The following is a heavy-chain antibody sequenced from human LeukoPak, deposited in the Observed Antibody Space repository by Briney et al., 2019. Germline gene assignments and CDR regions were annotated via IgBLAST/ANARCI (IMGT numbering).Heavy chain of an antibody. J-gene: IGHJ5*02. CDR2: ISSSSSYI. CDR3: ARDRKLLWFGELHNWFDP. V-gene: IGHV3-21*01. Sequence: GGSLRLSCAASGFTFSSYSMNWVRQAPGKGLEWVSSISSSSSYIYYADSVKGRFTISRDNAKNSLYLQMNSLRAEDTAVYYCARDRKLLWFGELHNWFDPWGQGTLVTVSS. D-gene: IGHD3-10*01. CDR1: GFTFSSYS.